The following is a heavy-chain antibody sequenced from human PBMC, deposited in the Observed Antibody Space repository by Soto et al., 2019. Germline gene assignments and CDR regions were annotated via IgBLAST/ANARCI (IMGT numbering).Heavy chain of an antibody. Sequence: EVQLVESGGGLVQPGGSLRLSCAASGFTFSSYWMHWVRQAPGKGLVWVSRINSDGSSTSYADSVKGRFTISRDNAKNTLYLHMNSLRAEDTAVYYCAGSSGYYPRGAFDIWGQGTMVTVSS. J-gene: IGHJ3*02. D-gene: IGHD3-22*01. V-gene: IGHV3-74*01. CDR3: AGSSGYYPRGAFDI. CDR2: INSDGSST. CDR1: GFTFSSYW.